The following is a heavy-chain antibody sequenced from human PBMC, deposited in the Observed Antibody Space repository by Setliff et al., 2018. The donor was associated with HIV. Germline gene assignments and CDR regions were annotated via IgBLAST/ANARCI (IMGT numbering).Heavy chain of an antibody. CDR1: GFIFSSYA. V-gene: IGHV3-23*01. J-gene: IGHJ4*02. D-gene: IGHD3-22*01. CDR2: ISGSGGST. CDR3: AKLSHSHDSNGFTVDY. Sequence: GGSLRLSCAASGFIFSSYAMSWVRQAPGKGLEWVSAISGSGGSTYYADSVKGRFTISRDNSKKTLYLQMSSLRYEDTAVYYCAKLSHSHDSNGFTVDYWGRGTLVTVSS.